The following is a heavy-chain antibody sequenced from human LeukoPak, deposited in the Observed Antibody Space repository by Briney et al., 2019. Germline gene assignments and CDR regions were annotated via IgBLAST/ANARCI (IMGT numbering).Heavy chain of an antibody. CDR1: GFTFDDYG. Sequence: GGSLRPSCAASGFTFDDYGMSWVRQAPGKGLEWVSGINWNGGATGYADSVKGRFTISRDNAKNSLYLQMNSLRAEDTALYYCARDGAMIAAGGYFDYWGQGTLVTVSS. D-gene: IGHD5-12*01. CDR3: ARDGAMIAAGGYFDY. V-gene: IGHV3-20*04. J-gene: IGHJ4*02. CDR2: INWNGGAT.